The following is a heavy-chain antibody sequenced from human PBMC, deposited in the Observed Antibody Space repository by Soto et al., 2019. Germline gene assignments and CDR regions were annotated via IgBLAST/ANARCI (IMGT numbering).Heavy chain of an antibody. V-gene: IGHV3-48*01. CDR2: ISSSSSTI. Sequence: EVQLVESGGGLVQPGGSLRLSCAASGFTFSSYSMNWVRQAPGKGLEWVSYISSSSSTIYYADSVKGRFTISRDNAKNSLDLQMNSLRAEDTAVYYCARDTPPGYCSGGSCYGHDYWGQGTLVTVSS. J-gene: IGHJ4*02. D-gene: IGHD2-15*01. CDR3: ARDTPPGYCSGGSCYGHDY. CDR1: GFTFSSYS.